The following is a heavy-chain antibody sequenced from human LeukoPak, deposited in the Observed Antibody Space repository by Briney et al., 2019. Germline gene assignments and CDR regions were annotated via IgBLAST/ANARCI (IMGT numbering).Heavy chain of an antibody. J-gene: IGHJ4*02. CDR3: ASVEDYYDSSGSKYFDY. D-gene: IGHD3-22*01. CDR1: GYSISSGYY. Sequence: PSETLSLTCTVSGYSISSGYYWGWIRQPPGKGLEWIGSIYHSGSTYYNPSLKSRVTISVDTSKNQFSLKLSSVTAADTAVYYCASVEDYYDSSGSKYFDYWGQGTLVTVSS. CDR2: IYHSGST. V-gene: IGHV4-38-2*02.